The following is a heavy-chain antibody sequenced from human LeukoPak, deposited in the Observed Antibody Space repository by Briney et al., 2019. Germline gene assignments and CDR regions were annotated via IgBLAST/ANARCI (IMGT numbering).Heavy chain of an antibody. J-gene: IGHJ4*02. CDR1: GGAISRYD. V-gene: IGHV4-4*07. D-gene: IGHD2-21*01. CDR2: IYTSWST. CDR3: AREGYSGSDFDS. Sequence: SETLSLTCTVSGGAISRYDWSWLRQPAGKGLEWIGRIYTSWSTNYNPSLRRRFTMSVHTSKKQFSLKLRSLTAAETAVYYCAREGYSGSDFDSWGQGTLVTVSS.